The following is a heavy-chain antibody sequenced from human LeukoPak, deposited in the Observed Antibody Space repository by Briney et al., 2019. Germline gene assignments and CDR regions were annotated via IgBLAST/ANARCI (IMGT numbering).Heavy chain of an antibody. V-gene: IGHV3-48*03. CDR1: GFTFSSNE. CDR2: ISSSGSTI. CDR3: ARGPKDIVVVVAATRGGFDY. J-gene: IGHJ4*02. D-gene: IGHD2-15*01. Sequence: GGSLRLSCAASGFTFSSNEMNWVRQAPGKGLEWVSYISSSGSTIYYADSVKGRFTISRDNAKNSLYLQMNSLRAEDTAVYYCARGPKDIVVVVAATRGGFDYWGQGTLVTVSS.